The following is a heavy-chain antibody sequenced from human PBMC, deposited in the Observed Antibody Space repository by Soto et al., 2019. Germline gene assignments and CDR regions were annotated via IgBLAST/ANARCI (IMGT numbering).Heavy chain of an antibody. V-gene: IGHV3-23*01. Sequence: GGSLKLSCAASGVTCISYSMSWVRPAPGKGLEWVSAISGSGGSTYYADSVKGRFTISRDNSKNTLYLQMNSLRAEDTAVYYCAKAPSKSDTFDPWGQGTLVTVSS. CDR1: GVTCISYS. J-gene: IGHJ5*02. CDR2: ISGSGGST. D-gene: IGHD3-22*01. CDR3: AKAPSKSDTFDP.